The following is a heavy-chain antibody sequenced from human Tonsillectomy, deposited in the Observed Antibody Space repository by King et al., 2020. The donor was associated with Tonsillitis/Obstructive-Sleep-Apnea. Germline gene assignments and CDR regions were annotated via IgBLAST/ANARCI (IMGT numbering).Heavy chain of an antibody. J-gene: IGHJ4*02. D-gene: IGHD6-13*01. CDR1: GFTFSNVW. V-gene: IGHV3-15*01. CDR3: LTAPGI. Sequence: DVQLVESGGGLVKPGGSLRLSCAVSGFTFSNVWMNWVRQAPGKGLEWVGHIKSKTDGGTTDYAAPVNGRFTISRDDSKNTLYMEMNSLKTEDTAVYYCLTAPGIWGQGTLVTVSP. CDR2: IKSKTDGGTT.